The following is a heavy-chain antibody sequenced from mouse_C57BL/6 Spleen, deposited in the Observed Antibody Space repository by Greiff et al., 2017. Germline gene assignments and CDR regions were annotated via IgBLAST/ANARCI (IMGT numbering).Heavy chain of an antibody. CDR2: INPNYGTT. J-gene: IGHJ4*01. D-gene: IGHD2-2*01. V-gene: IGHV1-39*01. CDR1: GYSFTDYN. CDR3: AREEAYGYDYAMDY. Sequence: EVKLVESGPELVKPGASVKISCKASGYSFTDYNMNWVKQSNGKSLEWIGVINPNYGTTSYNQKFKGKATLTVDQSSSTAYMQLNSLTSEDSAVYYCAREEAYGYDYAMDYWGQGTSVTVSS.